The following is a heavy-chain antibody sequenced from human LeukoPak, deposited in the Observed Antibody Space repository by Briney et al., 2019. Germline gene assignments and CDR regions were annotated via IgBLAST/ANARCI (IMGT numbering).Heavy chain of an antibody. CDR2: ISYDGSNK. CDR3: ASTRYSSGWYEFHNDY. J-gene: IGHJ4*02. D-gene: IGHD6-19*01. V-gene: IGHV3-30-3*01. Sequence: PGGSLRLSCAASGFTFSSYAMHWVRQAPGKGLEWVAVISYDGSNKYYADSVKGRFTISRDNSKNTLYLQMNSLRAEDTAVYYCASTRYSSGWYEFHNDYWGQGTLVTVSS. CDR1: GFTFSSYA.